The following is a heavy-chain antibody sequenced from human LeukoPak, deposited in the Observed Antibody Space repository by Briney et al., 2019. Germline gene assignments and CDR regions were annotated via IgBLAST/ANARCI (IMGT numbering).Heavy chain of an antibody. CDR1: GYSISSGYY. J-gene: IGHJ3*02. Sequence: PSETLSLTCAVSGYSISSGYYWGWIRQPPGKGLEWIGSIYHSGSTYYNPSLKSRVTISVDTSKNQFSLKLSSVTAADTAVYYCAISHTWLINGSYHDAFDIWGQGTMVTVSS. CDR2: IYHSGST. V-gene: IGHV4-38-2*01. CDR3: AISHTWLINGSYHDAFDI. D-gene: IGHD1-26*01.